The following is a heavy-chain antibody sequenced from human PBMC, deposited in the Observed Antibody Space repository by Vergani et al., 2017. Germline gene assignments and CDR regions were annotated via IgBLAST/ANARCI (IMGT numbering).Heavy chain of an antibody. V-gene: IGHV3-7*03. CDR3: ARGSSGWYSNDAFDI. CDR1: GFTFSSYW. Sequence: EVQLVESGGGLVQPGGSLRLSCAASGFTFSSYWKSWVRQAPGKGLEWVANIKQDGSEKYYVDSVKGRFTISRDNAKNSLYLQLNSLRAEDTAVYYCARGSSGWYSNDAFDIWGQGTMVTVSS. CDR2: IKQDGSEK. J-gene: IGHJ3*02. D-gene: IGHD6-19*01.